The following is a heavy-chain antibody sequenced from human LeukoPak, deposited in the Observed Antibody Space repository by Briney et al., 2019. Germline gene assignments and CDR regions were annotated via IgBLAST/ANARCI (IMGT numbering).Heavy chain of an antibody. Sequence: GGSLRLSCAASGFNFNNYGMHWVRQPPGKWLEWVTFIPSDGNNQYYADSVKGRFTISRDNSRNALYLQMNGLRVEDTAVYYCVKDTGRGDFWGQGTLVTVSS. D-gene: IGHD1-14*01. V-gene: IGHV3-30*02. J-gene: IGHJ4*02. CDR3: VKDTGRGDF. CDR2: IPSDGNNQ. CDR1: GFNFNNYG.